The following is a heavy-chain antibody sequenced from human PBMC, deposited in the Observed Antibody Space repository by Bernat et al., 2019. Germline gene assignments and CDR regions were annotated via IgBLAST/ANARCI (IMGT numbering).Heavy chain of an antibody. CDR3: ARIQYYYDSSGPRGYYFDY. Sequence: QVTLRESGPALLKPTQTLTLTCTFSGFSLSTSGMCVSWIRQPPGKALEWLARIDWDDDKYYSTSLKTRLTISKDTSKNQVVLTMTNMDPVDTATYYCARIQYYYDSSGPRGYYFDYWGQGTLVSVSS. CDR2: IDWDDDK. D-gene: IGHD3-22*01. CDR1: GFSLSTSGMC. V-gene: IGHV2-70*15. J-gene: IGHJ4*02.